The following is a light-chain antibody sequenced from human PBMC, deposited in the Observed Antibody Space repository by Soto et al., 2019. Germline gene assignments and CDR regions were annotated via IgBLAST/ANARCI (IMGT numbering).Light chain of an antibody. CDR1: QSVSSRN. CDR2: GAS. J-gene: IGKJ2*01. V-gene: IGKV3-11*01. Sequence: EIVLTQSPGTVSLSPGERATLSCRASQSVSSRNLAWYRQKPGQAPSLLIFGASNRATGIPDRFSGSGSGTDFTLTISSLEPEDFAVYYCQQRSNWPPYTFGQGTKLEIK. CDR3: QQRSNWPPYT.